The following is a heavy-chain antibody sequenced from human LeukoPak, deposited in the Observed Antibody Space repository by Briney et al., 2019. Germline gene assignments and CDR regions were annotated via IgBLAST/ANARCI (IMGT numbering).Heavy chain of an antibody. CDR1: GFTFTTYG. V-gene: IGHV3-30*18. Sequence: GGSLRLSCAASGFTFTTYGLHWVRQAQGKGLEWVAAIASNGGSQYYADSVKGRFTISRDNSKNTLFLQMNSLRPDDTAVYYCAKDRVSYTTSPGELSHWGQGTLVIVSS. J-gene: IGHJ4*02. D-gene: IGHD3-10*01. CDR3: AKDRVSYTTSPGELSH. CDR2: IASNGGSQ.